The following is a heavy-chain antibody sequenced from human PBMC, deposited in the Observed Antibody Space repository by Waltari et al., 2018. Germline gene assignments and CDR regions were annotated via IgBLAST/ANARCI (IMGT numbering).Heavy chain of an antibody. CDR1: GATFSSYA. V-gene: IGHV1-69*05. CDR3: ARGGANDYGGSFDY. Sequence: QVQLVQSGAEVKKPVSSVKVSCKSSGATFSSYAISLVRQAPGQGLEWMGGSIPIFGTANYAKKFQGRVTITTDESTSTDYMELRSLRSEDTAVYDCARGGANDYGGSFDYWGQGTLVTVSS. D-gene: IGHD4-17*01. CDR2: SIPIFGTA. J-gene: IGHJ4*02.